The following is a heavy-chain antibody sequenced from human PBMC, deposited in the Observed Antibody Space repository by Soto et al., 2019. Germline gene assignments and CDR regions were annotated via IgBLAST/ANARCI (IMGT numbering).Heavy chain of an antibody. Sequence: PGGSLRLSCEGSGFTFSDYYISWIRQAPGKGLEWISYSSNSGTFSRYADSVKGRFSISRDNTKNLLYLQMNSLRAGDTAVYYCARSGDNYNRLDYWGQGTPVTVSS. J-gene: IGHJ4*02. D-gene: IGHD1-1*01. CDR3: ARSGDNYNRLDY. V-gene: IGHV3-11*06. CDR2: SSNSGTFS. CDR1: GFTFSDYY.